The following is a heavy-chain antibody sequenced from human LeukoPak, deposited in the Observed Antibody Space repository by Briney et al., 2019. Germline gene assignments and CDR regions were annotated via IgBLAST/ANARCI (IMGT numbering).Heavy chain of an antibody. J-gene: IGHJ4*02. CDR2: ISGSGDNI. D-gene: IGHD3-22*01. CDR3: AKSVTLLVVVITPFDY. Sequence: GGSLRLSCAASGFTFSSYAMSWVRQAPGKGLEWVSGISGSGDNIYYADSVKGRFTISRDNSKNTLYLHMNSLRADDTAVYYCAKSVTLLVVVITPFDYWGQGTLVTVSS. V-gene: IGHV3-23*01. CDR1: GFTFSSYA.